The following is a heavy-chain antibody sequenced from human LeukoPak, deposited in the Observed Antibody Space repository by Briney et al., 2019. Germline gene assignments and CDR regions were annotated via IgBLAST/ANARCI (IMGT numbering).Heavy chain of an antibody. D-gene: IGHD3-10*01. CDR1: GYSFTSYW. J-gene: IGHJ6*04. V-gene: IGHV5-10-1*01. Sequence: GESLKISCKGSGYSFTSYWISWVRQMPGKGLEWMGRIDHSDSYTNYSPSFQGHVTISADKSISTAYLQWSSLKASDTAMYYCASNYGSGSPYYYGMDVWGKGTTVTVSS. CDR3: ASNYGSGSPYYYGMDV. CDR2: IDHSDSYT.